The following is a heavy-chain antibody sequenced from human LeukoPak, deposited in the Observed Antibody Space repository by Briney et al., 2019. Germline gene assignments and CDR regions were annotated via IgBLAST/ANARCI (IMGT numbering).Heavy chain of an antibody. CDR1: GFXFSSYE. CDR2: ISTSGGT. D-gene: IGHD3-10*01. Sequence: GGSLRLSCEASGFXFSSYEINWVRQAPGKGLEWISYISTSGGTMYADSVKGRFTISRDNSKNTLYLQMNSLRAEDTAVYYCAKGVGGSGSFGYWGQGTLVTVSS. V-gene: IGHV3-48*03. CDR3: AKGVGGSGSFGY. J-gene: IGHJ4*02.